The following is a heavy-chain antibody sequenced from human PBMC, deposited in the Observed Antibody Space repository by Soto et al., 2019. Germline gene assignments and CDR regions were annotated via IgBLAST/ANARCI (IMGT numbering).Heavy chain of an antibody. CDR3: ARDNLSSYYDILTGSEDYYYYGMDV. CDR1: GYSIISSYY. D-gene: IGHD3-9*01. Sequence: PSETLSLTCAVSGYSIISSYYWSWIRQPPGKGLEWIGYIYYSGSTNYNPSLKSRVTISVDTSKNQFSLKLSSVTAADTAVYYCARDNLSSYYDILTGSEDYYYYGMDVWGQGTTVTVSS. CDR2: IYYSGST. J-gene: IGHJ6*02. V-gene: IGHV4-59*01.